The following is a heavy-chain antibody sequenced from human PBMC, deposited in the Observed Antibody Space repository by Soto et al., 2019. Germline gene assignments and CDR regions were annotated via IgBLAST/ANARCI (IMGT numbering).Heavy chain of an antibody. D-gene: IGHD2-15*01. J-gene: IGHJ6*02. Sequence: QVQLVQSGAEVKKPGASVKVSCKASGYTFTSYGISWVRQAPGQGLEWMGWISAYNGNTNYAQKLXXXXXXXXXXXXXXXXXXXXXXXXXXXXXXXXXXXXXXXXSCXSXYXXDVWXQGXXVTV. CDR2: ISAYNGNT. CDR1: GYTFTSYG. CDR3: XXXXXXXXSCXSXYXXDV. V-gene: IGHV1-18*01.